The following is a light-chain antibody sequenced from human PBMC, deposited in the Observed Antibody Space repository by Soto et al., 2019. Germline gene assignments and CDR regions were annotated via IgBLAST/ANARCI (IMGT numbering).Light chain of an antibody. V-gene: IGKV2-30*02. CDR1: ESLIHSDGSTY. Sequence: DVVMTQSPLSLPVTLGQPASISCRSSESLIHSDGSTYLSWFQQRPGQSPRRLIYEVSDRDSGGPDRFSGSGSGTDFTLKIGRVGAWDVGVYYCMQGTHWPLTFGQGTEVEIK. CDR2: EVS. J-gene: IGKJ1*01. CDR3: MQGTHWPLT.